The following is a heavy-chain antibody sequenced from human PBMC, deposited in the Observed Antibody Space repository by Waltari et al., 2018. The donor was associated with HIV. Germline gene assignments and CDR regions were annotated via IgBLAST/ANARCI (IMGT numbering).Heavy chain of an antibody. Sequence: QVQLVQSGAEVKKPGASLKVSCKASGYTFTGYSMPWVRQAPGQGLEWMGWINPNSGGTNYAQKFQGRVTMTRDTSISTAYMELSRLRSDDTAVYYCARAQYYYDSSGYYYGDYGMDVWGQGTTVTVSS. CDR1: GYTFTGYS. J-gene: IGHJ6*02. D-gene: IGHD3-22*01. CDR2: INPNSGGT. CDR3: ARAQYYYDSSGYYYGDYGMDV. V-gene: IGHV1-2*02.